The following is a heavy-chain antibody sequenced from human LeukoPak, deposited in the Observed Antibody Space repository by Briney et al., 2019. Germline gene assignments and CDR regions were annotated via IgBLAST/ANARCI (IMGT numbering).Heavy chain of an antibody. V-gene: IGHV4-59*12. CDR2: IYYTGST. J-gene: IGHJ5*02. CDR1: GGSISSYY. CDR3: ARVDPVVVNWFDP. D-gene: IGHD3-22*01. Sequence: SGTLSLTCTVSGGSISSYYWSWIRQPPGKGLEWIGYIYYTGSTNYNPSLKSRVTMSVDTSKNQFSLKLSSVTAADTAVYYCARVDPVVVNWFDPWGQGTLVTVSS.